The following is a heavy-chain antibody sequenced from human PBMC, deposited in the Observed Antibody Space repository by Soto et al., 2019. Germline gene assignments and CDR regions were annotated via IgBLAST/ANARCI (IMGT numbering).Heavy chain of an antibody. Sequence: GLDLEWLALIYWNDDKRYSPSLESRLTVTKDTSKNQVVLTMTNVYPVDTAAYYCAHSPTTYGAFHIWGPGTMVTVSS. CDR3: AHSPTTYGAFHI. J-gene: IGHJ3*02. V-gene: IGHV2-5*01. CDR2: IYWNDDK. D-gene: IGHD1-26*01.